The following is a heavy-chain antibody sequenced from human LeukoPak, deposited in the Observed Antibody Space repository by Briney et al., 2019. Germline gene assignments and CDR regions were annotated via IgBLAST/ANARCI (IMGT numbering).Heavy chain of an antibody. Sequence: SETLSLTCTVSGGSISSYYWSWIRQPPGKGLEWIGYIYYSGSTNYNPSLKSRVTISVDTSKNQFSMKLSSVTAADTAVYYCARLYGSGSYYIDYWGQGTLVTVSS. V-gene: IGHV4-59*01. CDR1: GGSISSYY. CDR3: ARLYGSGSYYIDY. J-gene: IGHJ4*02. CDR2: IYYSGST. D-gene: IGHD3-10*01.